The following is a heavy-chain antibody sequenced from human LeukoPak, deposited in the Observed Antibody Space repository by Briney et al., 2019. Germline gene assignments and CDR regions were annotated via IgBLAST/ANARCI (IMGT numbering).Heavy chain of an antibody. CDR1: GFTFSDYW. CDR2: IKEDGGDK. V-gene: IGHV3-7*01. D-gene: IGHD1-26*01. CDR3: ARGGGYSLY. J-gene: IGHJ4*02. Sequence: GGSLRLSCAASGFTFSDYWMTWVRQAPGKGLEWVARIKEDGGDKSYVDSVKGRFTISRDNAQNSLYLQMDSLRGDDTAVYYCARGGGYSLYWGQGTLVTVSS.